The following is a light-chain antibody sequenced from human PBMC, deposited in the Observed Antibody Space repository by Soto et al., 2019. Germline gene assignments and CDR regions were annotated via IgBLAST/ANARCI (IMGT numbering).Light chain of an antibody. Sequence: DIQMTQSPSSLSASVGDRVTITCRASESISSSLNWYQQKPGKAPKLLIYAASSLQSGVPSRFSGSGSATDFTLIISSLQPEDFATYYCQQSYSTSWTFGQGTKVEIK. J-gene: IGKJ1*01. CDR3: QQSYSTSWT. CDR1: ESISSS. CDR2: AAS. V-gene: IGKV1-39*01.